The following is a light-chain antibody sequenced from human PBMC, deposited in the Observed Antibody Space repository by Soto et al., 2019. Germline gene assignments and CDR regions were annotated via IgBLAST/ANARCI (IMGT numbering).Light chain of an antibody. Sequence: EIVLTQSPATLSVSPGERATLSCRASQSVGSSLAWYQQKPGQAPRLLIYGTSSRATGIPDRFSGSGSGTDFTLTINRLEPEDFVIYYCQQYGSSPWTFGQGTKVDIK. V-gene: IGKV3-20*01. CDR2: GTS. CDR3: QQYGSSPWT. CDR1: QSVGSS. J-gene: IGKJ1*01.